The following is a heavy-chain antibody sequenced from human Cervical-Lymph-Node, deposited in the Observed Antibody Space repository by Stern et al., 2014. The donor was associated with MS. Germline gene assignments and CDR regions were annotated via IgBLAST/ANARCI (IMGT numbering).Heavy chain of an antibody. CDR1: GETFSSLS. Sequence: QVQLVQSGAELKKPGSSVTVSCKASGETFSSLSVSWVRRAPGHVLQWLGGITPMFGTSHYVQKFQDRLTIFADESTQTIYMTLSGLISEDTAIYYCARDQAGIAAHWGQGTLVTVSS. V-gene: IGHV1-69*01. D-gene: IGHD6-13*01. CDR3: ARDQAGIAAH. CDR2: ITPMFGTS. J-gene: IGHJ4*02.